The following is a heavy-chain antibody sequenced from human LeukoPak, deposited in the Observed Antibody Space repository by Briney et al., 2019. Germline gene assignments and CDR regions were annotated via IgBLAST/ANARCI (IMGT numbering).Heavy chain of an antibody. CDR1: GGTFSSYA. CDR2: IIPIFDTA. J-gene: IGHJ4*02. V-gene: IGHV1-69*13. D-gene: IGHD1-7*01. CDR3: AQVGSLELSNYFDY. Sequence: SVKVSCKASGGTFSSYAISWVRQAPGQGLEWMGGIIPIFDTANYAQKFQGRVTITADESTSTAYMELSSLRSEDTAVYYCAQVGSLELSNYFDYWGQGTLVTVSS.